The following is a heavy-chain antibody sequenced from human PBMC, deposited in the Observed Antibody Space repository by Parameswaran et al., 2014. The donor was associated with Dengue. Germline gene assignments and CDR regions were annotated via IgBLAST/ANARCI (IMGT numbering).Heavy chain of an antibody. V-gene: IGHV3-48*03. D-gene: IGHD3-22*01. Sequence: VRQMPGKGLEWVSYISSSGSTIYYADSVKGRFTISRDNAKNSLYLQMNSLRAEDTAVYYCARAHSGYQNYWGQGTLVTVSS. J-gene: IGHJ4*02. CDR3: ARAHSGYQNY. CDR2: ISSSGSTI.